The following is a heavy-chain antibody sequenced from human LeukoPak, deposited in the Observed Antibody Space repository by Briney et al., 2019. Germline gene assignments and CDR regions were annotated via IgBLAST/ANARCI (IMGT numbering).Heavy chain of an antibody. V-gene: IGHV3-21*01. CDR3: ARGTTALMDV. Sequence: GSLRLSCAASGFPFSSYSMNWVRQAPGKGLEWVSSISSGTSFIYYADSVKGRFTISRGNAKNSLYLQMNSLRAEDTAVYYCARGTTALMDVWGKGTTVTVSS. D-gene: IGHD2-21*02. CDR1: GFPFSSYS. CDR2: ISSGTSFI. J-gene: IGHJ6*03.